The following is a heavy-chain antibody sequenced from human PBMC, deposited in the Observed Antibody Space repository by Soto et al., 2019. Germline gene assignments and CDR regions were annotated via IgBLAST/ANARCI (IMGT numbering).Heavy chain of an antibody. CDR1: GESFSGYY. Sequence: PSETLSLTCAVYGESFSGYYWSWLRQPQGKGLEWIGEINHSGSTNYNPSLKSRVTISVDTSKNQFSLKLSSVTAADTAVYYCARGRADIVVVVAATRFDYWGQGTLVTVSS. D-gene: IGHD2-15*01. CDR3: ARGRADIVVVVAATRFDY. V-gene: IGHV4-34*01. J-gene: IGHJ4*02. CDR2: INHSGST.